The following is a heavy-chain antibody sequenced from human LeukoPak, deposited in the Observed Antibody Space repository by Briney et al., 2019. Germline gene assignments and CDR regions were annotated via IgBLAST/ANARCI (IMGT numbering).Heavy chain of an antibody. CDR2: IRPDGSDK. CDR1: GFTFNTFW. V-gene: IGHV3-7*01. Sequence: GGSLRLSCAASGFTFNTFWMNWVRLAPGRGLEWLANIRPDGSDKYYVDSVRGRFTISRDNGKNLGYLEMNSLRVEDTAVYYCSGRDSSRNPWAYWGQGTLVSVSS. CDR3: SGRDSSRNPWAY. J-gene: IGHJ4*02. D-gene: IGHD2-2*01.